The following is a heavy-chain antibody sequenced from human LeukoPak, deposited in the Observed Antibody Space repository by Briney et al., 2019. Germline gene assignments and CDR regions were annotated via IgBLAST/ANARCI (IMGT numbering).Heavy chain of an antibody. V-gene: IGHV1-46*01. CDR2: INPSGGST. D-gene: IGHD5-12*01. CDR1: GGTFSSYA. Sequence: ASVKVSCKASGGTFSSYAISWVRQAPGQGLEWMGIINPSGGSTSYAQKFQGRVTMTRDTSTSTVYMELSSLRSEDTAVYYCARDSLVATIPSWFDPWGQGTLVTVSS. J-gene: IGHJ5*02. CDR3: ARDSLVATIPSWFDP.